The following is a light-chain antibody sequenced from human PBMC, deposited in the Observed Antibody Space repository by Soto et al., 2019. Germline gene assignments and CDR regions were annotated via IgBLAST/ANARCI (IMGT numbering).Light chain of an antibody. Sequence: EIVLTQSPATLSLSPGERATLSCRASQSVSNYLAWYQQKPGQAPRLLIHDASSRATGIPARFSGTGSETDFTLTISGLQSEDSAVYFCQQYNNWPFSFGQGTRLEIK. V-gene: IGKV3D-15*01. J-gene: IGKJ5*01. CDR2: DAS. CDR3: QQYNNWPFS. CDR1: QSVSNY.